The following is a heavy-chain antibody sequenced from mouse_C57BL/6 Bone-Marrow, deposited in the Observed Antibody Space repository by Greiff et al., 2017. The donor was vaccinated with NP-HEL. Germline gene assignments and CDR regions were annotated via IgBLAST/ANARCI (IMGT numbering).Heavy chain of an antibody. CDR3: ARGSSYGDY. D-gene: IGHD1-1*01. J-gene: IGHJ4*01. CDR2: IDPSDSYT. V-gene: IGHV1-69*01. CDR1: GYTFTSYW. Sequence: QVQLQQPGAELVMPGASVKLSCKASGYTFTSYWMHWVKQRPGQGLEWIGEIDPSDSYTNYNQKFKGKSTLTVDKSSSTAYMQLSSLTSDDSAVYYCARGSSYGDYWGQGTSVTVSS.